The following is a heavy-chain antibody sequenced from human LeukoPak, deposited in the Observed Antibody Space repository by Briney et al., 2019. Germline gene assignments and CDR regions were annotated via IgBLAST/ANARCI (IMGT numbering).Heavy chain of an antibody. CDR1: GYTFTDYY. CDR2: VYPEDGET. CDR3: ATDRVAAANWFDP. Sequence: ASVKVSCKVSGYTFTDYYMHWVQQAPGKGLEWMGLVYPEDGETIYAEKFQGRVTITADTSTDTAYMELSSLRSEDTAVYYCATDRVAAANWFDPWGQGTLVTVSS. J-gene: IGHJ5*02. V-gene: IGHV1-69-2*01. D-gene: IGHD6-13*01.